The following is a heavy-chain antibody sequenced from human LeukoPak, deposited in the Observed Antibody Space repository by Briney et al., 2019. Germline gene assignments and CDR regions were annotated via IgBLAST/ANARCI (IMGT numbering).Heavy chain of an antibody. CDR1: GGSISSYY. J-gene: IGHJ4*02. D-gene: IGHD5-24*01. Sequence: SETLSLTCTVSGGSISSYYWSWIRQPPGKGLEWIGYIYYSGSTNCNPSLKSRVTISVDTPKNQFSLKLSSVTAADTAVYYCARDRDGYNLLFDSWGQGTLVTVSS. CDR2: IYYSGST. CDR3: ARDRDGYNLLFDS. V-gene: IGHV4-59*01.